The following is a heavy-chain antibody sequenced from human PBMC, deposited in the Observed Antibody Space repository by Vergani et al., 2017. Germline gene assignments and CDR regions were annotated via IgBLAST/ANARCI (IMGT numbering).Heavy chain of an antibody. CDR2: ISPYNHKT. J-gene: IGHJ4*02. CDR3: ARSQMATNDFDL. D-gene: IGHD5-24*01. Sequence: QAQLGQSDSEVKKPGDSVTLSCKTSGYTFVNHPLTWVRQAPGQGLEWMGWISPYNHKTLYSQKVEGRVTMTSDTSSSTVFLELRRLKSDDTAIYYCARSQMATNDFDLWGRGTLVTVSS. V-gene: IGHV1-18*04. CDR1: GYTFVNHP.